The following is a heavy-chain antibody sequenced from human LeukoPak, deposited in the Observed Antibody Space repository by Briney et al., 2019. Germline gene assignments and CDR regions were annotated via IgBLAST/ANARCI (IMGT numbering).Heavy chain of an antibody. CDR1: GYTFTSYY. J-gene: IGHJ2*01. D-gene: IGHD3-10*01. CDR2: INPSGGST. V-gene: IGHV1-46*01. Sequence: ASVKVSCKASGYTFTSYYMHWVRQAPGQGLEWMGIINPSGGSTSYAQKFQGRVTMTRDTSISTAYMELSRLRSDDTAVYYCARAVGFGEFWYFDLWGRGTLVTVSS. CDR3: ARAVGFGEFWYFDL.